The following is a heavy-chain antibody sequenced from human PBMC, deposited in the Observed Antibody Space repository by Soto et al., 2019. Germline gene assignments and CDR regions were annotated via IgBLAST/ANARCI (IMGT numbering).Heavy chain of an antibody. V-gene: IGHV3-30-3*01. CDR2: ISYDGSNK. D-gene: IGHD3-22*01. J-gene: IGHJ4*02. Sequence: QVQLVESGGGVVQPGRSLRLSCVASGFTFSSYAMKWVRQAPGKGLEWVAIISYDGSNKYYADSVKGRFTISRDNSKKTLYLQMNSLTPEDTAVYYCTRRPGSSSGPGYSDFWGQGTLVTVSS. CDR1: GFTFSSYA. CDR3: TRRPGSSSGPGYSDF.